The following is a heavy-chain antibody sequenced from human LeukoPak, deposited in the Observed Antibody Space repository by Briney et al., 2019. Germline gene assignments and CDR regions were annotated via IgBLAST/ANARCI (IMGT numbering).Heavy chain of an antibody. CDR1: GGTFSSYT. V-gene: IGHV1-69*02. CDR2: IIPILGIA. Sequence: SVKVSCKASGGTFSSYTISWVRQAPGQGLEWMGRIIPILGIANYAQKFQGRVTITTDKSTSTAYMELSSLRSEDTAVYYCARAPTAMQRVAFDIWGQGTMVTVSS. D-gene: IGHD5-18*01. CDR3: ARAPTAMQRVAFDI. J-gene: IGHJ3*02.